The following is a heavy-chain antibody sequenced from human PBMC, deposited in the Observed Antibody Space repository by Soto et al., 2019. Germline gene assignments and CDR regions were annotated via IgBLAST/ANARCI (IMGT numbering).Heavy chain of an antibody. V-gene: IGHV3-21*01. CDR2: ISSASSET. Sequence: GGSLRLSCEASVFTFSRVSMNWVRQFPGKGLEWVASISSASSETWYADSVKGRFIISRDNAQNSLSLQMNTLRPEDSAIYYCERVAYWGPGTQVTVSS. CDR3: ERVAY. J-gene: IGHJ4*02. CDR1: VFTFSRVS.